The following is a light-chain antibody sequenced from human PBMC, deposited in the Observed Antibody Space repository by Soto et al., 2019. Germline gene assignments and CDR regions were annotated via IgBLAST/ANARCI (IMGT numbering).Light chain of an antibody. CDR1: QTIGTS. CDR2: DAS. CDR3: QQRSDGPCLT. J-gene: IGKJ4*01. Sequence: EVVLTQSPATLSMSPGERATLSCRASQTIGTSLAWYQQKPGQAPRLLIYDASTKATGIPARFSGSGSGTDFTLSVNSLESEDFAVYYVQQRSDGPCLTFGGTTEVEI. V-gene: IGKV3-11*01.